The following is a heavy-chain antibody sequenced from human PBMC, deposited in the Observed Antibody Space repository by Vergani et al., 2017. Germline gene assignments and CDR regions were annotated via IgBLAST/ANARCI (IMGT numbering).Heavy chain of an antibody. V-gene: IGHV4-34*01. Sequence: QVQLQQWGGGLLKPSETLSLTCVVNGGSFTSYHWTWIRPSPGEGLEWVGDIDHTGRPDYNPSLKSRLTMSVDKSLNQFSLTLNSVTATDTAIYFCARVNTETNGHLYYYYYMDVWGQGTAVTVS. CDR2: IDHTGRP. CDR1: GGSFTSYH. CDR3: ARVNTETNGHLYYYYYMDV. D-gene: IGHD4-11*01. J-gene: IGHJ6*03.